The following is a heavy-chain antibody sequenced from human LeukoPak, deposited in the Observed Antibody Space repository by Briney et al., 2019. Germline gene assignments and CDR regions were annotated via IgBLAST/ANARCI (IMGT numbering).Heavy chain of an antibody. D-gene: IGHD6-19*01. CDR3: ASIYLGSSGWYYFDY. CDR1: GFTFSSYG. V-gene: IGHV3-33*01. Sequence: GGSLRLSCAASGFTFSSYGMHWVRQAPGKGLEWVAVIWSDGSNKYYADSVKGRFTISRDNSKNTLYLQMNSLRAEDTAVYYCASIYLGSSGWYYFDYWGQGTLVTVSS. CDR2: IWSDGSNK. J-gene: IGHJ4*02.